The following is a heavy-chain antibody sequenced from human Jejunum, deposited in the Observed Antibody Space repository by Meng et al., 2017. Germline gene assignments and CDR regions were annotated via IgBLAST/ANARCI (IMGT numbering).Heavy chain of an antibody. CDR3: ARDSETYPTYFDY. D-gene: IGHD5-24*01. V-gene: IGHV4-61*03. CDR2: ISDSGTT. J-gene: IGHJ4*02. Sequence: VQLQESGPGLVRPSETLSPPCTVSGGSVSSGFYNWSWIRQPPGKGLEWIGYISDSGTTNYNPSLKSRVTMSVDTSKNHFSLKLTSVTAADTAVYFCARDSETYPTYFDYWGQGTLVTVSS. CDR1: GGSVSSGFYN.